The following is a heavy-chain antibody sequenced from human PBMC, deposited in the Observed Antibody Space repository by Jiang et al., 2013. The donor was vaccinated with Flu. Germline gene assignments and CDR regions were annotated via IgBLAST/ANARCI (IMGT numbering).Heavy chain of an antibody. CDR3: TRLILGVSFDN. Sequence: QLVESGAEVKDPGASVKVSCKASGYTSPATIYTGCDRPLGQGLEWMGWMNANSGATGYAQKFRGRVTMTRDTSINTAYMELSGLRSDDTAIYYCTRLILGVSFDNWGQGTLVTVSS. V-gene: IGHV1-2*02. D-gene: IGHD3-10*01. J-gene: IGHJ4*02. CDR1: GYTSPAT. CDR2: MNANSGAT.